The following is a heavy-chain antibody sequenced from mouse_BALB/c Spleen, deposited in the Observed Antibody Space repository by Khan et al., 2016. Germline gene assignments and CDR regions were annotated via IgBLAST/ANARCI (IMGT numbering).Heavy chain of an antibody. CDR2: ISSGGSYT. D-gene: IGHD2-3*01. V-gene: IGHV5-6*02. J-gene: IGHJ2*01. Sequence: EVKLEESGGDLVKPGGSLKLSCAASGFTFSSYGMSWVRQTPDKRLEWVATISSGGSYTYYPDSVKGRFTISRDNAKNTLYLQMSSLKSEDTAMSYCARRNDGYYFDYWGQGTTLTVSS. CDR1: GFTFSSYG. CDR3: ARRNDGYYFDY.